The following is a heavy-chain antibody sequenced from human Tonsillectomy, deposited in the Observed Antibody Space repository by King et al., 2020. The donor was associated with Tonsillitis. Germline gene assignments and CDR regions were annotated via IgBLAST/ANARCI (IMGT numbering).Heavy chain of an antibody. V-gene: IGHV3-23*04. Sequence: VQLVESGGGLVQPGGSLRLACEGSGFSFSNYVLTWVRQAPGKGLEWVSEISYNGRSTFYADSVEGRFTISRDNSKSTLFLQMNSLRDEDTAVYYCATNHYGSPSHAAFAAWGQGTMVTVSS. CDR2: ISYNGRST. CDR1: GFSFSNYV. J-gene: IGHJ3*01. CDR3: ATNHYGSPSHAAFAA. D-gene: IGHD4-17*01.